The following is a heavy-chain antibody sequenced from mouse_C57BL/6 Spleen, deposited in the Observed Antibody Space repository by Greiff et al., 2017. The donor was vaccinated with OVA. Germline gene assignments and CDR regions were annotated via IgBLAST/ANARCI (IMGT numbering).Heavy chain of an antibody. V-gene: IGHV1-5*01. D-gene: IGHD4-1*01. CDR2: IYPGNSDT. J-gene: IGHJ3*01. CDR3: TRGGKTGPFAY. Sequence: VKLQQSGTVLARPGASVKMSCKTSGYTFTSYWMHWVKQRPGPGLEWIGAIYPGNSDTSYNQTFKGKANMTAVTSASTAYMELSSLTNEDTAVYYCTRGGKTGPFAYWGQGTLVTVSA. CDR1: GYTFTSYW.